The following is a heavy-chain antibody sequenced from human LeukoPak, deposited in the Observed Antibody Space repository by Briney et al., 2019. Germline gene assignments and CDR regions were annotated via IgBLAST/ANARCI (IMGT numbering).Heavy chain of an antibody. CDR3: ARHPYYYDSSGYYFDY. J-gene: IGHJ4*02. CDR1: GDSVSSNSAA. D-gene: IGHD3-22*01. Sequence: SQTLSFTCAISGDSVSSNSAAWNWIRQSPSRGLEWLGRTYYRSKWNNDYAVSVNSRITINPDTSKNQLSLQLNSVTPEDTAVYYCARHPYYYDSSGYYFDYWGQGTLVTVSS. CDR2: TYYRSKWNN. V-gene: IGHV6-1*01.